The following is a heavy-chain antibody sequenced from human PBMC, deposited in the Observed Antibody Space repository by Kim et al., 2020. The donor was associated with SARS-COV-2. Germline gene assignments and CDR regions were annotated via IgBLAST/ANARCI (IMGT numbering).Heavy chain of an antibody. J-gene: IGHJ4*02. V-gene: IGHV1-46*01. Sequence: RTSYAQKFQGRVTMTRETSTSTVYMELSSLRSEDTAVYYCAGAFGDDLGYWGQGTLVIVSS. D-gene: IGHD3-16*01. CDR3: AGAFGDDLGY. CDR2: RT.